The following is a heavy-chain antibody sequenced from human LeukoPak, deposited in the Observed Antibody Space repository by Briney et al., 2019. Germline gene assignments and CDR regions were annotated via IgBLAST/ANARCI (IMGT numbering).Heavy chain of an antibody. Sequence: PSETLSLTCTVSGYSISSGYYWGWIRQPPGKGLEWIGSIYHSGSTYYNPSLKSRVTISVDTSKNQFSLKLSSVTAADTAVYYCAREPGELLWFGDWGQGTLVTVSS. CDR3: AREPGELLWFGD. CDR2: IYHSGST. J-gene: IGHJ4*02. CDR1: GYSISSGYY. V-gene: IGHV4-38-2*02. D-gene: IGHD3-10*01.